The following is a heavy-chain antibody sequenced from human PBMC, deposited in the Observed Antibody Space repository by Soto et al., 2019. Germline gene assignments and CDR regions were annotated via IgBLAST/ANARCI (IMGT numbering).Heavy chain of an antibody. CDR3: AKRSPYSSGWYSPIFDY. CDR1: GFSFSDYA. J-gene: IGHJ4*02. Sequence: SLRLSCAAAGFSFSDYAMSWVRQAPGKGLEWVSVISESGGSTHYADSVRGRFTVSRDNSKNSLSLRMNSLRDEDTAVYFCAKRSPYSSGWYSPIFDYWGQGALVTVSS. D-gene: IGHD6-13*01. CDR2: ISESGGST. V-gene: IGHV3-23*01.